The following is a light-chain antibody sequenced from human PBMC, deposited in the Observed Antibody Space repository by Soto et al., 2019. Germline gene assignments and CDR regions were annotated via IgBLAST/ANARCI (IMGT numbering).Light chain of an antibody. V-gene: IGKV1-6*01. Sequence: QVTRARSLLSACVGARLSITCRASQGISSYLAWYQQKPGKAPKLLIYAASTLQSGVPSRFIGSGSGTDFTLTISSLQPEDFAIYFCLQDYTYPRTFGQGTKVDIK. CDR1: QGISSY. J-gene: IGKJ1*01. CDR2: AAS. CDR3: LQDYTYPRT.